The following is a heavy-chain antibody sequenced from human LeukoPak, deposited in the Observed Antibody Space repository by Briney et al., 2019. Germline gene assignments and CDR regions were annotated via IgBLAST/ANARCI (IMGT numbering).Heavy chain of an antibody. J-gene: IGHJ4*02. Sequence: SETLSLTCTVSGDSITSGTSCWSWIRQPPGKGLEWITCMYHTGDTFYSPSLRSRVTISIDTSKNQFSLKLSSVTAADTALYYCARHVAVAANYDYWGQGSLVIVSS. V-gene: IGHV4-39*01. CDR2: MYHTGDT. CDR1: GDSITSGTSC. CDR3: ARHVAVAANYDY. D-gene: IGHD6-19*01.